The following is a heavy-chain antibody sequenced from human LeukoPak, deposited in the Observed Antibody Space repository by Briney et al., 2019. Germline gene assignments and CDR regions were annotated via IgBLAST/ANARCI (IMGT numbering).Heavy chain of an antibody. CDR3: AKRSAVVVVAATINWFDS. Sequence: SVKVSCKASGGTFSSYAISWVRQAPGQGLEWMGRIIPILGIANYAQKFQGRVTITADKSTSTAYMELSSLRSEDTAVYYCAKRSAVVVVAATINWFDSWGQGTLVTVSS. D-gene: IGHD2-15*01. V-gene: IGHV1-69*04. J-gene: IGHJ5*01. CDR2: IIPILGIA. CDR1: GGTFSSYA.